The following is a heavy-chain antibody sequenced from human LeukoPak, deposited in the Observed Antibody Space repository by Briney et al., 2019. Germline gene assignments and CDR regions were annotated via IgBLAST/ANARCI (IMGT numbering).Heavy chain of an antibody. D-gene: IGHD3-16*01. CDR1: GVSISSYY. CDR3: ARRPYGGNFDY. V-gene: IGHV4-59*08. J-gene: IGHJ4*02. Sequence: PSETLSLTCTVSGVSISSYYWNWIRQPPGRGLEWIGYIFYSGSTNYNPSLKSRVTISVDTSKNQFSLELSSVTAEDTAVYYCARRPYGGNFDYWGQGTLVSVSS. CDR2: IFYSGST.